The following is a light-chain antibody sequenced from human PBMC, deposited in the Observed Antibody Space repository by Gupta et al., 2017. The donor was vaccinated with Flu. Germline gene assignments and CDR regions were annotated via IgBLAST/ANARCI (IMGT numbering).Light chain of an antibody. V-gene: IGKV1-39*01. Sequence: GDRVTITCRASQSVSNFLHWYQQKPGKAPKLLIYGASTLQGGAPSRFSGSGSGTEFTVTINSLQPADFATYFCQQGYSTPQTFGRGTTVEMK. CDR2: GAS. CDR3: QQGYSTPQT. J-gene: IGKJ4*02. CDR1: QSVSNF.